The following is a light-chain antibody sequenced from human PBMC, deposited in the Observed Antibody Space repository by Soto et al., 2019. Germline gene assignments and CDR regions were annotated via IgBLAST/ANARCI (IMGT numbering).Light chain of an antibody. J-gene: IGKJ1*01. CDR2: GAS. CDR1: RSVSSNY. V-gene: IGKV3-20*01. CDR3: HQYGISPPRT. Sequence: EIVMTQSPATLSVSPGESATLSCRASRSVSSNYLAWYQQKPGQAPRLLIYGASSRATGIPDRFSGSGSGTDFTLTIGRLEPEDFAVYYCHQYGISPPRTFGQGTKVDNK.